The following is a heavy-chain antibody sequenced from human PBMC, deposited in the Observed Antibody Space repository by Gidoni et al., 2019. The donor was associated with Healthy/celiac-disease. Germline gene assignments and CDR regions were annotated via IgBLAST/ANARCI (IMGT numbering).Heavy chain of an antibody. J-gene: IGHJ4*02. CDR1: GFTFSSYS. CDR2: ISSSSSTI. V-gene: IGHV3-48*01. CDR3: ARDTTGTTFDY. Sequence: EVQLVESGGGLVQPGGSLRLSCAASGFTFSSYSMTWVRQAPGKGLEWVSYISSSSSTIYYADSVKGRFTISRDNAKNSLYLQMNSLRAEDTAVYYCARDTTGTTFDYWGQGTLVTVSS. D-gene: IGHD1-1*01.